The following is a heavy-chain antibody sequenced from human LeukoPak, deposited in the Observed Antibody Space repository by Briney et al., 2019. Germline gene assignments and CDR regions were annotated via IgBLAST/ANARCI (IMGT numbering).Heavy chain of an antibody. Sequence: GESLKISCKDSGYSFTNYWVGWVRQMPGKGLEWMGIIHSADSNTKYSPSFQGQVTISADKSISTAYLQWSSLKASDTAMYYCARTRGYSYGPDYWGQGTLVTVSS. D-gene: IGHD5-18*01. V-gene: IGHV5-51*01. J-gene: IGHJ4*02. CDR1: GYSFTNYW. CDR3: ARTRGYSYGPDY. CDR2: IHSADSNT.